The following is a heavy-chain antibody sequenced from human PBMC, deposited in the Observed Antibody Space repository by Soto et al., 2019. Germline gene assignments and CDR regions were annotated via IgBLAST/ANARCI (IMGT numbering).Heavy chain of an antibody. Sequence: SETLSLTCAVYGGSFSGYYWSWICQPPGKGLEWIGEINHSGSTNYNPSLKSRVTISVDTSKNQFSLKRSSVTAADTAAYYRARDTTPSARMDVWGQRTTVTVSS. V-gene: IGHV4-34*01. CDR3: ARDTTPSARMDV. CDR2: INHSGST. CDR1: GGSFSGYY. D-gene: IGHD1-1*01. J-gene: IGHJ6*02.